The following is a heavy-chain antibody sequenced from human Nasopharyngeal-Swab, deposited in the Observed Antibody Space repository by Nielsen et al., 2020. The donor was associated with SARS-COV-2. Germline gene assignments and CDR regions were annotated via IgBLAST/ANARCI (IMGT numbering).Heavy chain of an antibody. CDR3: ARRLWSGREYYMDV. V-gene: IGHV4-59*08. J-gene: IGHJ6*03. D-gene: IGHD3-3*01. CDR2: IYSSGTT. CDR1: GGSFSGYF. Sequence: SETLSLTCTVSGGSFSGYFWTWIRQPPGKGLEWIGQIYSSGTTNYNPSLMSRITISVDTSRNQFSLTLSSVTAADTAIYYCARRLWSGREYYMDVWGKGTTVTVSS.